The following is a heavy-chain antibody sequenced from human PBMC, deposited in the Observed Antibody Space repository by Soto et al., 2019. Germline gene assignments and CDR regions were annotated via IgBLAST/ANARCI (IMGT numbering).Heavy chain of an antibody. CDR2: IYHSGST. V-gene: IGHV4-30-2*01. D-gene: IGHD3-3*01. J-gene: IGHJ5*02. Sequence: SETLSLTCAVSGGSISSGGYSWSWIRQPPGKGLEWIGYIYHSGSTYYNPSLKSRVTISVDRSKNQFSLKLSSVTAADTAVYYCAREGLRFLNWFDPWGQGTLVTVSS. CDR3: AREGLRFLNWFDP. CDR1: GGSISSGGYS.